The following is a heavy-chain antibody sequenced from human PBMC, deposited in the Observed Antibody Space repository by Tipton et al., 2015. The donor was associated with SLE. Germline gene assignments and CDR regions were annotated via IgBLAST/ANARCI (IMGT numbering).Heavy chain of an antibody. Sequence: QSGAEVKKPGASVKVSCKASGYTFTSYGISWVRQAPGQGLEWMGRISPNGGGTNYAQKFQGRVTMTRDTSSSTAYMELSRLRSDDTAVYYCARDSSGYYHFDYWGQGTLVTVSA. V-gene: IGHV1-2*06. CDR2: ISPNGGGT. CDR3: ARDSSGYYHFDY. J-gene: IGHJ4*02. D-gene: IGHD3-22*01. CDR1: GYTFTSYG.